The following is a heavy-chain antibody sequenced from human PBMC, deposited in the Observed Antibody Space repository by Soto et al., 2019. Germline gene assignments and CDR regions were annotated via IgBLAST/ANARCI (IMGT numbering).Heavy chain of an antibody. V-gene: IGHV4-34*01. J-gene: IGHJ6*02. CDR1: GGSFSGYY. CDR2: INHSGST. Sequence: SETLSLTCAVYGGSFSGYYWSWILQPPGQWLEWIGEINHSGSTNYNPSLKSRVTISVDTSKNQFSMKLSSVTAADTAVYYCARGNRAAAGYYYYYYGMDVWGQGTTVTVSS. D-gene: IGHD6-13*01. CDR3: ARGNRAAAGYYYYYYGMDV.